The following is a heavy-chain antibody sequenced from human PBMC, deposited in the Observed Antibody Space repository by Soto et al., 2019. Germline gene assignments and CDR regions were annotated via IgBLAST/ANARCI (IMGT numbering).Heavy chain of an antibody. J-gene: IGHJ2*01. V-gene: IGHV4-61*01. Sequence: QVQLQESGPGLVKPSETLSLTCTVSGGSVSSGSYYWSWIRQPPGKGLEWIGYIYYSGSTNYNPSLKSRVTISVDTSKNQLSLRLSSVVAADAAVYYCARGDNDSSGFLVVFRSWYFDLWGRGTLVTVSS. CDR1: GGSVSSGSYY. CDR2: IYYSGST. D-gene: IGHD3-22*01. CDR3: ARGDNDSSGFLVVFRSWYFDL.